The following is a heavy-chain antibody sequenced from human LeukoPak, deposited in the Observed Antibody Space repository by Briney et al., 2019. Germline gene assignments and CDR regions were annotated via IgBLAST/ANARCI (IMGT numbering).Heavy chain of an antibody. D-gene: IGHD3-3*01. Sequence: SETLSLTCTVSGGSISSYYWSWIRQPPGKGLEWIGYIYYSGSTNYNPSLKSRVTISVDSSKNQFSLKLSSVTAADTAVYYCAKVYYDFLSGYYRPYYYGMDVWGQGTTVTVSS. CDR3: AKVYYDFLSGYYRPYYYGMDV. CDR2: IYYSGST. J-gene: IGHJ6*02. V-gene: IGHV4-59*01. CDR1: GGSISSYY.